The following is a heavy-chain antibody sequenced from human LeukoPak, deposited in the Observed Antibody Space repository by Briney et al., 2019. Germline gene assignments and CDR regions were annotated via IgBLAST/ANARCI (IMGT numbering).Heavy chain of an antibody. J-gene: IGHJ6*03. CDR3: ERRSSSPGLYYYFYMDV. CDR1: GGCISSYY. CDR2: IYYSGST. Sequence: SETQSLTCTVSGGCISSYYWSWIRQPPGKGLEWIGYIYYSGSTNYNPSLKSRVTISVDTSKNQFSLKLSSVTAAVTAVYYCERRSSSPGLYYYFYMDVWGKGTTVTVSS. D-gene: IGHD6-6*01. V-gene: IGHV4-59*01.